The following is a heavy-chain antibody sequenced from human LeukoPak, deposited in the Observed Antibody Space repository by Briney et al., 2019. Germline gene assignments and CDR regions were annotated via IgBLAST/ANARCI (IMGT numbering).Heavy chain of an antibody. Sequence: SETLSLTCPVSGYPINGGYFWGWIRQPPGMGLEWIGSIYHSGSTFYNPSLKSRVAMSVDTSKSQFSLKLSSVSAADTAVYFCARLQSKYGAADSWGQGTRVTVSS. CDR2: IYHSGST. J-gene: IGHJ4*02. D-gene: IGHD4-11*01. CDR1: GYPINGGYF. CDR3: ARLQSKYGAADS. V-gene: IGHV4-38-2*01.